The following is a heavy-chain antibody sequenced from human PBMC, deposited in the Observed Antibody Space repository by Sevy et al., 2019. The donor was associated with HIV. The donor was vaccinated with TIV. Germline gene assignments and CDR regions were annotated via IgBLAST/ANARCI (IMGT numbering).Heavy chain of an antibody. D-gene: IGHD3-10*01. CDR2: IYSGCST. J-gene: IGHJ6*02. CDR1: GFTVSSNY. Sequence: GGSLRLSCAASGFTVSSNYMSWVRQAPGKGLEWVSVIYSGCSTYYADSVKGRFTISRDNSKNTLYLQMNSLRAEDTAVYYCARESGLGYYGPYGMDVWGQGTTVTVSS. CDR3: ARESGLGYYGPYGMDV. V-gene: IGHV3-53*01.